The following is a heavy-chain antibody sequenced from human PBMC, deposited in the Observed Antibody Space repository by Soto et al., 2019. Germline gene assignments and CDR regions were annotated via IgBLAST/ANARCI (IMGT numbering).Heavy chain of an antibody. D-gene: IGHD2-21*02. CDR3: AHSRCGGDCLQSYSSHYYYGMDV. J-gene: IGHJ6*02. CDR2: IYWVDDK. V-gene: IGHV2-5*02. Sequence: QITLKESGPTLVRPTQTLTLTCTFSGFSLSTSGVGVGWIRQPPGKALEWLALIYWVDDKRYSPSLKSRLTITTDTSKNLVVLTMTNMDPVDTATYYCAHSRCGGDCLQSYSSHYYYGMDVWGQGTTVTVSS. CDR1: GFSLSTSGVG.